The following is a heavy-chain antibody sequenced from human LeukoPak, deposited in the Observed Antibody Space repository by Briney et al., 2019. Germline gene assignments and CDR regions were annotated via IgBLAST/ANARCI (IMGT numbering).Heavy chain of an antibody. J-gene: IGHJ6*02. Sequence: GGSLRLSCAASGFTFSSYEMNGVRQAPGKGLEWVSYISSSGSTIYYADSVKGRFTISRDNAKNSLYLQMNSLRAEDTAVYYCARDTGYSSGWYDVWGQGTTVAVSS. V-gene: IGHV3-48*03. CDR2: ISSSGSTI. CDR3: ARDTGYSSGWYDV. CDR1: GFTFSSYE. D-gene: IGHD6-19*01.